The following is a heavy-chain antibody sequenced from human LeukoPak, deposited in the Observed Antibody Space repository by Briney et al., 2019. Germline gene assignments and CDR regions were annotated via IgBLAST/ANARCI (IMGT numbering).Heavy chain of an antibody. J-gene: IGHJ3*02. CDR1: GGSISSYY. D-gene: IGHD7-27*01. CDR3: ALGIPTEEGVSAFDI. CDR2: IYTSGST. V-gene: IGHV4-4*07. Sequence: SETLSLTCTVSGGSISSYYWSWIRQPAGKGLEWIGRIYTSGSTNYNPSLKSRVTMSVDTSKNQFSLKLSSVTAADTAVYYCALGIPTEEGVSAFDIWGQGTMVSVSS.